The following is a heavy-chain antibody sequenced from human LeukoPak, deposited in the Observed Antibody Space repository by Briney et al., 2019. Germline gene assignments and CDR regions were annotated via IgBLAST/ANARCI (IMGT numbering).Heavy chain of an antibody. Sequence: PSETLSLNCTVSGDSISSYYWTWVRQPPGKTLEWIAYVSYRGSTNYNPSLKSRVTISVGTSKNLFSLELSSVTAADTAVYYCARLRTYCTTTTCYESFDSWGQGTLVTVSS. J-gene: IGHJ4*02. D-gene: IGHD2-2*01. CDR3: ARLRTYCTTTTCYESFDS. CDR2: VSYRGST. CDR1: GDSISSYY. V-gene: IGHV4-59*13.